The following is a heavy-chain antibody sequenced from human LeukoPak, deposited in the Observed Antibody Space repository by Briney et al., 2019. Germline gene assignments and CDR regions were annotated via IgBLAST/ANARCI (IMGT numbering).Heavy chain of an antibody. D-gene: IGHD5-18*01. V-gene: IGHV3-9*01. CDR1: GFTFDDYA. J-gene: IGHJ4*02. CDR2: ISWNSGSI. CDR3: AKDMGGYSYGYGDY. Sequence: PGRSLRLSCAASGFTFDDYAMHWVRQAPGKGLEWASGISWNSGSIGYADSVKGRFTISRDNAKNSLYLQMNSLRAEDTALYYCAKDMGGYSYGYGDYWGQGTLVTVSS.